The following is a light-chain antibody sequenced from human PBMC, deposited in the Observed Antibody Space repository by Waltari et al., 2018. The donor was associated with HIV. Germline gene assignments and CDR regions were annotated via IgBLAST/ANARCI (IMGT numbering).Light chain of an antibody. Sequence: SYELTQPPSVSVSPGQTASLTCSGDNLGDKYACWYQQKPGQSPVRVIYQDDKRPSGIPERFSGSNSGNTATLTISGTQAMDEADYYCQTWDSNILFGGGTKLTVL. CDR3: QTWDSNIL. J-gene: IGLJ2*01. CDR2: QDD. CDR1: NLGDKY. V-gene: IGLV3-1*01.